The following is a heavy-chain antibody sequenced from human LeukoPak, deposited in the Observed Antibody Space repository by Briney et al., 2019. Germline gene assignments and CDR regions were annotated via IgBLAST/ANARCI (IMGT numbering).Heavy chain of an antibody. V-gene: IGHV4-34*01. J-gene: IGHJ4*02. CDR2: INHSGST. D-gene: IGHD6-13*01. CDR3: ASSGSFRQQLIK. CDR1: GGSFSGYY. Sequence: SETLSLTCAVYGGSFSGYYWSWIRQPPGKGLEWIGEINHSGSTNYNPSLKSRVTISVDTPKNQFSLKLSSVTAADTAVYYCASSGSFRQQLIKWGQGTLVTVSS.